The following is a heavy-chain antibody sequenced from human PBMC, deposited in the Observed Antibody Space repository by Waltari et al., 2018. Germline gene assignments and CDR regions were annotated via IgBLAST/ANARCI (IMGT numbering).Heavy chain of an antibody. V-gene: IGHV4-39*07. CDR3: ARHMTTVTTSSFDY. CDR1: GASVSSRIHY. Sequence: QLQLRESGPGLVKPSETLSLTCTVSGASVSSRIHYWGWLRQSPGKGLEWIGSITHSGSSYYNPSLRSRVTLLVDTSKNQFSLRVNSVTAADMALYYCARHMTTVTTSSFDYWGQGALVTVSS. CDR2: ITHSGSS. J-gene: IGHJ4*02. D-gene: IGHD4-17*01.